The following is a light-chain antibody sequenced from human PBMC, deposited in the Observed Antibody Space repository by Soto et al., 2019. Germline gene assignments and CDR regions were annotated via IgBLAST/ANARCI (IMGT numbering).Light chain of an antibody. CDR3: QQYNNWPLT. Sequence: EIVMTQSPATLSVSPGERATLSCRASQSVSSNLAWYQQKPGQAPRLLIYGASTRATGIPARFSGSGSGTEFTLTISSLQSEEFAVYYCQQYNNWPLTVGGGTKVEIK. J-gene: IGKJ4*01. CDR2: GAS. V-gene: IGKV3-15*01. CDR1: QSVSSN.